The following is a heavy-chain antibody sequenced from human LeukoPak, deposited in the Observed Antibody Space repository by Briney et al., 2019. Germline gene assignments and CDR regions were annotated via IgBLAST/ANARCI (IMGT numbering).Heavy chain of an antibody. D-gene: IGHD2-21*02. CDR3: AREGVVTASGAIDY. J-gene: IGHJ4*02. V-gene: IGHV1-46*01. CDR1: GYTFTNYY. Sequence: ASVTVSCTASGYTFTNYYMHWVRQAPGQGLEWMAIMNPSGGSTGYAQKFQGRVTMTRDTSTSTVYMELSSLRSEDTAVYYCAREGVVTASGAIDYWGQGTLVTVFS. CDR2: MNPSGGST.